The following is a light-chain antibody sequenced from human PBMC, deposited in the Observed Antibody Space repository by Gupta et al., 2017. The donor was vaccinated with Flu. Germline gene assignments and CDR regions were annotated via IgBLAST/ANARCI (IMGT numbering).Light chain of an antibody. CDR1: QIVNNNL. CDR3: QQDSISAYT. CDR2: SAS. V-gene: IGKV3-20*01. Sequence: IVFTKSPGTMSLSPGARAALSCRASQIVNNNLLTWYQQKPGQDPRLLIYSASSRATGIPDRFSGSGSGTDFTLTIRSLEPEDFAVYYCQQDSISAYTFGQGTKVEIK. J-gene: IGKJ2*01.